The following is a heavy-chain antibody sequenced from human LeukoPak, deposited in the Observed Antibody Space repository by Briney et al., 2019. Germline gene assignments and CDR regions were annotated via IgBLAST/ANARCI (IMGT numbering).Heavy chain of an antibody. J-gene: IGHJ1*01. V-gene: IGHV3-21*01. Sequence: GGSLRLSCAASGFTFSSYSMNWVRQAPGKGLEWVSSISSSSSYIYHADSVKGRFTISRDNAKNSLYLQMNSLRAEDTAVYYCARRGYSYGQEYFQHWGQGTLVTVSS. CDR2: ISSSSSYI. CDR1: GFTFSSYS. D-gene: IGHD5-18*01. CDR3: ARRGYSYGQEYFQH.